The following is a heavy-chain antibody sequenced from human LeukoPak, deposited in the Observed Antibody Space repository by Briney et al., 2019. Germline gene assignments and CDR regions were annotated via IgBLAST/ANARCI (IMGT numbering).Heavy chain of an antibody. V-gene: IGHV3-9*01. D-gene: IGHD6-13*01. J-gene: IGHJ3*02. Sequence: PGGSLRLSCAASGFTFDDYAMHWVRQAPGKGLEWVSGISWNSGSIGYADSVKGRFTISRDNAKNSLYLQMNSLRAEDTALYYCAKDTGYSSSWYGEAFDIWGQGTMVTVSS. CDR1: GFTFDDYA. CDR2: ISWNSGSI. CDR3: AKDTGYSSSWYGEAFDI.